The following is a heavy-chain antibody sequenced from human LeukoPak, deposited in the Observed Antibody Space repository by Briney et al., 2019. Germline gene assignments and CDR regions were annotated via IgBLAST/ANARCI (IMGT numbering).Heavy chain of an antibody. V-gene: IGHV3-7*01. CDR3: ARDISLLIY. J-gene: IGHJ4*02. CDR2: IKQDGSEK. CDR1: GFTFSSYG. D-gene: IGHD2/OR15-2a*01. Sequence: GGSLRVSCAASGFTFSSYGMHWVRQAPGKGLEWVANIKQDGSEKYYVDSVKGRFTISRDNAKNSLYLQMNSLRAEDTAVYYCARDISLLIYWGQGTLVTVSS.